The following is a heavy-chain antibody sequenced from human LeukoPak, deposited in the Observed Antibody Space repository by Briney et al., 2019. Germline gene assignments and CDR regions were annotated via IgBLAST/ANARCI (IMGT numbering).Heavy chain of an antibody. Sequence: GGSLRLSCAVSGFNLNSYTMTWVRQAPGKGLEWVSSFTSPTGSTHYADSLKGRFTMSRDNARNSVFLQMDRLGAEDTAVYHCVKDGSDYDFDQWGQGTLVTVSS. CDR1: GFNLNSYT. J-gene: IGHJ4*02. D-gene: IGHD4-17*01. V-gene: IGHV3-21*01. CDR2: FTSPTGST. CDR3: VKDGSDYDFDQ.